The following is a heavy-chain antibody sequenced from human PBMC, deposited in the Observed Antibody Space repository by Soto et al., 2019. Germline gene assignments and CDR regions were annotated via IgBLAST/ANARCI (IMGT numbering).Heavy chain of an antibody. J-gene: IGHJ5*02. CDR1: GGSISSGGYY. CDR3: AREVDCSSTSCANWFDP. D-gene: IGHD2-2*01. Sequence: PSETLSLTCTVSGGSISSGGYYWSWIRQHPGKGLEWIGYIYYSGSTYYNPSLKSRVTISVDTSKNQFSLKLSSVTAADTAVYYCAREVDCSSTSCANWFDPWGQGTLVTVSS. V-gene: IGHV4-31*03. CDR2: IYYSGST.